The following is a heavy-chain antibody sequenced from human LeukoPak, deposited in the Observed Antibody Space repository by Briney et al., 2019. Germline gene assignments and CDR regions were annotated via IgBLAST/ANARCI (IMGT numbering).Heavy chain of an antibody. J-gene: IGHJ4*02. V-gene: IGHV1-2*02. CDR3: ARTVVPAASFDY. Sequence: ASVKVSCKASGYTFTGYYMHWVRQAPGQGLEWVGWINPNSGGTNYAQKFQGRVTMTRDTSISTAYMELSRLRSDDTAVYYCARTVVPAASFDYWGQGTLVTVSS. CDR2: INPNSGGT. D-gene: IGHD2-2*01. CDR1: GYTFTGYY.